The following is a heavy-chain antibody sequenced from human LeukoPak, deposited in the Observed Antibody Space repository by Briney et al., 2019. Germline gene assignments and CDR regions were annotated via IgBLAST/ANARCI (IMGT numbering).Heavy chain of an antibody. CDR2: ISSSSSYI. CDR1: GFTFSSYS. V-gene: IGHV3-21*01. D-gene: IGHD5-24*01. J-gene: IGHJ4*02. CDR3: ASLGEVEMATIFDY. Sequence: GGSLRLSCAASGFTFSSYSMNWVRQAPGKGLEWVSSISSSSSYIYYADSVKGRFTISRDNSKNTLYLQMNSLRAEDTAVYYCASLGEVEMATIFDYWGQGTLVTVSS.